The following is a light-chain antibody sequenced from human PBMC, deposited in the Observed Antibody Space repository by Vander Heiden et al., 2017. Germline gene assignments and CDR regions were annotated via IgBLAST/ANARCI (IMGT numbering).Light chain of an antibody. J-gene: IGKJ1*01. CDR2: LGS. Sequence: DIVMTQSPLSLPVTPREPASIRCRSSQSHLHSNGYNYLDWYLQKPGQSPQLLIYLGSNRASGVPDRFSGSGSGTDFTLKISRVEAEDVGVYYCMQALQTPWTFGQGTKVEIK. V-gene: IGKV2-28*01. CDR3: MQALQTPWT. CDR1: QSHLHSNGYNY.